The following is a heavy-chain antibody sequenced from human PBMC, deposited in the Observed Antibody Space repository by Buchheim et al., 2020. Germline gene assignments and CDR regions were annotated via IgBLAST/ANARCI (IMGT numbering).Heavy chain of an antibody. D-gene: IGHD5-18*01. V-gene: IGHV4-59*01. CDR3: ARAKLLIQPFDY. CDR1: GGSISSYY. Sequence: QVQLQESGPGLVKPSETLSLTCTVSGGSISSYYWSWIRQPPGKGLEWIGYIYYSGSTNYNPSLKRRVTISVDTSKNQFSLKLSSVTAADTAVYYCARAKLLIQPFDYWGQGTL. J-gene: IGHJ4*02. CDR2: IYYSGST.